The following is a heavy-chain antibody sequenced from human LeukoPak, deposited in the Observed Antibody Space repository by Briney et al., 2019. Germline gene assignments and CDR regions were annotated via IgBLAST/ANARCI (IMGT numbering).Heavy chain of an antibody. V-gene: IGHV3-23*01. CDR2: VTGSGDAT. CDR3: ARGIDY. CDR1: GFTFSGYA. Sequence: SGGSLRISCAAFGFTFSGYALTWVRQAPGKGLEWVSTVTGSGDATYYADSVKGRFTISRDNAKNSLYLQMNSLRAEDTALYYCARGIDYWGQGTLVTVSS. J-gene: IGHJ4*02.